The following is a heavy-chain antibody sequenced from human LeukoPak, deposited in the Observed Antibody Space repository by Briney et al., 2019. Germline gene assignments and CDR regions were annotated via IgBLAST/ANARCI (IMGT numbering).Heavy chain of an antibody. J-gene: IGHJ5*02. CDR1: GFTFSRNN. CDR3: AREKAAGYNWFDP. V-gene: IGHV3-48*02. CDR2: ISSSSSTI. D-gene: IGHD6-13*01. Sequence: GSLRLSCAASGFTFSRNNMNWVRQAPGKGLEWVSYISSSSSTIYYADSVKGRFTISRDNAKNSLYLQMNSLRDEDTAVYYCAREKAAGYNWFDPWGQGTLVTVSS.